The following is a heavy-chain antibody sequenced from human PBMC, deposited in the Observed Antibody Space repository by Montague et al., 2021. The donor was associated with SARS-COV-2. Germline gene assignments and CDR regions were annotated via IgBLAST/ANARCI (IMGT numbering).Heavy chain of an antibody. Sequence: PALVTPTQTLTLTCTFSGFSLSTSGVGVAWIRQPPGKALEWLAIIYWDDDRRYSPSLESGLTITKDTPKNQVVLTMTDMDPGDTATYYCVYSTKPRRSGSCYGSRCYHFDSWGQGALVTVSS. CDR3: VYSTKPRRSGSCYGSRCYHFDS. V-gene: IGHV2-5*02. CDR2: IYWDDDR. CDR1: GFSLSTSGVG. J-gene: IGHJ4*02. D-gene: IGHD3-22*01.